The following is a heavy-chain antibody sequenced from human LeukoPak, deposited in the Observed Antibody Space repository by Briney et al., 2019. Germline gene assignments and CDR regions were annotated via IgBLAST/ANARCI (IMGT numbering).Heavy chain of an antibody. J-gene: IGHJ5*02. D-gene: IGHD1-14*01. CDR2: IYYSGTT. CDR1: GFTFGDYA. Sequence: GSLRLSCTASGFTFGDYAMSWVRQPPGKGLEWIGYIYYSGTTNYNPSLKSRVTISVDTSKNQFSLKLSSVTAADTAVYYCARDQGSTGDWFDPWGQGTLVTVSS. V-gene: IGHV4-59*01. CDR3: ARDQGSTGDWFDP.